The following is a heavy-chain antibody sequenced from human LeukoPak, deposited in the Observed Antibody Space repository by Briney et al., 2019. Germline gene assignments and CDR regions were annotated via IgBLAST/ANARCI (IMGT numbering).Heavy chain of an antibody. Sequence: GGSLRLSCAASGFTVSSNYMSWVRQAPGKGLEWVSIIYSGGITYYTDSVKGRFTISRDNSKNMLYLQMNSLRAEDTAVYYCARDDAGTTVISPGAFDIWGQGTVVTVSS. CDR1: GFTVSSNY. D-gene: IGHD4-17*01. CDR2: IYSGGIT. CDR3: ARDDAGTTVISPGAFDI. V-gene: IGHV3-53*01. J-gene: IGHJ3*02.